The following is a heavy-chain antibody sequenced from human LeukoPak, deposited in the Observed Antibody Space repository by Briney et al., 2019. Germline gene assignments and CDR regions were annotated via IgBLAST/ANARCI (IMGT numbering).Heavy chain of an antibody. V-gene: IGHV3-30-3*01. Sequence: GGSLRLSCSASGFTFSSYAMHWVRQAPGEGLEWVAFISHDGSDKYYADSVKGRFTISRDNAKNSLYLQMNSLRANDTAVYYCARPPPITMVRGLITPSFFFDYWGQGTLVTVSS. CDR1: GFTFSSYA. CDR3: ARPPPITMVRGLITPSFFFDY. D-gene: IGHD3-10*01. CDR2: ISHDGSDK. J-gene: IGHJ4*02.